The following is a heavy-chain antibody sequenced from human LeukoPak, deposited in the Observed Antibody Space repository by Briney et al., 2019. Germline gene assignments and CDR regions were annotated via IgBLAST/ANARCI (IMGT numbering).Heavy chain of an antibody. D-gene: IGHD3-3*01. V-gene: IGHV4-34*01. CDR2: INHSGST. Sequence: SETLSLTCAVYGGSFSGYYWSWIRQPPGKGLEWIGEINHSGSTNYNASLKSRVTISVDTSKNQFSLMLTSVTAADTAVYYCARSGGYYNWFDPWGQGTLVTVSS. CDR3: ARSGGYYNWFDP. CDR1: GGSFSGYY. J-gene: IGHJ5*02.